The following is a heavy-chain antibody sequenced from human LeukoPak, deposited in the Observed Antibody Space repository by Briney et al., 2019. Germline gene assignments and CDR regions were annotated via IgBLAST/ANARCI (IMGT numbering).Heavy chain of an antibody. V-gene: IGHV1-8*01. CDR2: MNPNSGNP. CDR3: ARAATMVRGVIRYYYYYGMDV. Sequence: ASVNVSCMASGYTFTSYDINWVRQATGQGLEWMGWMNPNSGNPGYAQKFQGRVTMTRNTSISTAYMELSSLRSEDTAVYYCARAATMVRGVIRYYYYYGMDVWGQGTTVTVSS. J-gene: IGHJ6*02. CDR1: GYTFTSYD. D-gene: IGHD3-10*01.